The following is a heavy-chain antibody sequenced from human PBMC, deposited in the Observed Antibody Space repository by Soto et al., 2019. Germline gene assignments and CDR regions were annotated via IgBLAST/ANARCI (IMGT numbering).Heavy chain of an antibody. J-gene: IGHJ4*02. CDR1: GFSVTASN. V-gene: IGHV3-53*02. CDR3: ARGGFD. Sequence: EVQLVETGGDLIQPGGSLRLSCAASGFSVTASNMNWVRQAPGKGLEWFSVIFGADETYYADSVRGRFTISRDNSKNTVYLQMDSLRTEDTALYYCARGGFDWGQGTLVTVSS. CDR2: IFGADET. D-gene: IGHD3-16*01.